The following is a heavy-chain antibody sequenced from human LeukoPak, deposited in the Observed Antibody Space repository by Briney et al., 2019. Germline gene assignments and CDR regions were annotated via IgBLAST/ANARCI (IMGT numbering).Heavy chain of an antibody. V-gene: IGHV4-59*08. CDR1: GVSISNYY. Sequence: SETLSLTCIVSGVSISNYYWSWIRQPPGKGLEWIGYIYSSGITNYNPSLKSRVTISVDTSNNQFSLKLNSVTAADTAVYYCARRAYGSGSFNRYHFDYWGQGTLVAVSS. CDR3: ARRAYGSGSFNRYHFDY. D-gene: IGHD3-10*01. J-gene: IGHJ4*02. CDR2: IYSSGIT.